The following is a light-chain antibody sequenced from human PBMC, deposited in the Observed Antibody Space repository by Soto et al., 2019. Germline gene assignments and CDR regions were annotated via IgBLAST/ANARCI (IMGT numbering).Light chain of an antibody. CDR3: CSEV. V-gene: IGLV2-23*02. J-gene: IGLJ1*01. Sequence: QSALTQPASVSGSPGQSITISCTGTSSDVGSYNLVSWYQQHPGKAPKLMIYEVSKRPSGVSNRFSGSKSGNTASLTISGLQAEDEADYYCCSEVFGXGTKVTVL. CDR2: EVS. CDR1: SSDVGSYNL.